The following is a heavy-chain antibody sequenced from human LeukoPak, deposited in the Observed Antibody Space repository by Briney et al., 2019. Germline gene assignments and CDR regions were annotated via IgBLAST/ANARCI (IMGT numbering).Heavy chain of an antibody. CDR3: ASVRVYRSSGRAWGFFDY. CDR1: EYTPTTIS. CDR2: FDSENNKM. D-gene: IGHD6-19*01. V-gene: IGHV1-24*01. J-gene: IGHJ4*02. Sequence: ASVKLSCKISEYTPTTISIHWEREAPGEGLEWMGGFDSENNKMVYSQKFQGRVTMTEDTSADTAYMELTSLRSEDSAVYFCASVRVYRSSGRAWGFFDYWGQGTLVIVSS.